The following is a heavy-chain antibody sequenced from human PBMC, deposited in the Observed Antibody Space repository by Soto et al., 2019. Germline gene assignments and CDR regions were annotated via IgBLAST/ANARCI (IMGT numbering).Heavy chain of an antibody. CDR3: ARDQKGVGATLTHFDY. CDR1: GFTFSSYG. D-gene: IGHD1-26*01. V-gene: IGHV3-33*08. J-gene: IGHJ4*02. CDR2: IWYDGSNK. Sequence: GGSLRLSCAASGFTFSSYGMHWVRQAPGKGLEWVAVIWYDGSNKYYADSVKGRFTISRDNSKNTLYLQMNSLRAEDTAVYYCARDQKGVGATLTHFDYWGQGPLVTVSS.